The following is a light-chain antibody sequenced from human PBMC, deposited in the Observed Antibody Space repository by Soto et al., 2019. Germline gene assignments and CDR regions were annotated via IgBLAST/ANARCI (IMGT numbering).Light chain of an antibody. CDR2: DVS. CDR3: SSYTSRNTLGV. J-gene: IGLJ1*01. Sequence: QSALTQPASVSGSPGQSITISCTGTSGDVGGYNFVSWYQQHPGKAPKLMIYDVSSRPSGVSNRFSGSKSGNTASLTISGRQADDEADYYCSSYTSRNTLGVFGTGTKLTVL. CDR1: SGDVGGYNF. V-gene: IGLV2-14*03.